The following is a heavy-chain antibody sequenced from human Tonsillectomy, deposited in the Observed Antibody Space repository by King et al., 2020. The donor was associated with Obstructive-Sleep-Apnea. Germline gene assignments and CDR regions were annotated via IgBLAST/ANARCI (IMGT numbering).Heavy chain of an antibody. D-gene: IGHD2-2*01. CDR3: ARDPIVVVPAATNEGTSYYYYGMDV. V-gene: IGHV1-46*01. CDR2: INPSGGST. Sequence: QLVQSGAEVKKPGASVKVSCKASGYTFTTYYIHWVRQAPGQGLEWMGIINPSGGSTSYAQKFQGRVTMTRDTSTSTVYMELSSLRSEDTAVYYCARDPIVVVPAATNEGTSYYYYGMDVWGQGTTVTVSS. CDR1: GYTFTTYY. J-gene: IGHJ6*02.